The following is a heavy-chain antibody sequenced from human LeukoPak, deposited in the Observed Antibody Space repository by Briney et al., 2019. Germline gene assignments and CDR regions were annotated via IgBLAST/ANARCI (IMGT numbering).Heavy chain of an antibody. D-gene: IGHD5-24*01. V-gene: IGHV3-7*01. CDR3: ARERDGRFFDY. CDR1: GLIFRSYW. CDR2: INQDGSEE. J-gene: IGHJ4*02. Sequence: GGSLRLSCAVSGLIFRSYWMSWVRQAPGKGLEWVANINQDGSEEYFVDSVKGRFTISRDNAKNSLHLQMNTLRAEDTAVYYCARERDGRFFDYWGQGTLVTVSS.